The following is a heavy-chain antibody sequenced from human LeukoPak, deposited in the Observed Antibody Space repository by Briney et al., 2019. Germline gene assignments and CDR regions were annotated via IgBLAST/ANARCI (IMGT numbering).Heavy chain of an antibody. Sequence: GGSLRLSCAASGFTFSSYSMNWVRQAPGKGLEWVSSISSSSSYIYYADSVKGRFTISRDNAKNSLYLQMNSLRAEDTAVYYCARITMVRGSPGIDYWGQGTLVTVSS. V-gene: IGHV3-21*01. CDR1: GFTFSSYS. J-gene: IGHJ4*02. CDR2: ISSSSSYI. D-gene: IGHD3-10*01. CDR3: ARITMVRGSPGIDY.